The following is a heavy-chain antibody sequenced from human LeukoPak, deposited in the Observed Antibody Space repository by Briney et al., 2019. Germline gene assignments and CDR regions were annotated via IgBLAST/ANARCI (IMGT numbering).Heavy chain of an antibody. D-gene: IGHD3-3*01. CDR1: GGSISSGGYS. V-gene: IGHV4-30-2*01. CDR3: ARAVSGYPTAVRPYYFDY. J-gene: IGHJ4*02. Sequence: SETLSLTCAVSGGSISSGGYSWSWIRQPPGKGLEWIGYIYHSGSTYYNPSLKSRVTISVDRSKNQFSLKLSSVTAADTAVYYCARAVSGYPTAVRPYYFDYWGQGTLVTVSS. CDR2: IYHSGST.